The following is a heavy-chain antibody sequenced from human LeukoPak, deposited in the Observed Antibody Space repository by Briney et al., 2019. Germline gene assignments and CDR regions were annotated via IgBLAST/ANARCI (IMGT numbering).Heavy chain of an antibody. V-gene: IGHV3-30*02. CDR1: GFTFSTYG. J-gene: IGHJ3*02. CDR2: IRYDGSNK. CDR3: AKDLAYGGNSDAFDI. Sequence: GGSLRLSCATSGFTFSTYGMHWVRQAPGKGLEWVAFIRYDGSNKYYADSVKGRFTISRDNSKNTLYLQMNSLRAEDTAVYYCAKDLAYGGNSDAFDIWGQGTMVTVSS. D-gene: IGHD4-23*01.